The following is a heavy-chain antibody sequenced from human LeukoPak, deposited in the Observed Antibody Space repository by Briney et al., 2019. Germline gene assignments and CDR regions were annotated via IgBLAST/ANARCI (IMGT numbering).Heavy chain of an antibody. CDR3: ARVPPYYYDSSGSWYFDL. CDR1: GFTFSSYS. J-gene: IGHJ2*01. Sequence: GGPLRLSCAASGFTFSSYSMNWVRQAPGKGLEWVSSISSSSSYIYYADSVKGRFTISRDNAKNSLYLQMNSLRAEDTAVYYCARVPPYYYDSSGSWYFDLWGRGTLVTVSS. CDR2: ISSSSSYI. D-gene: IGHD3-22*01. V-gene: IGHV3-21*01.